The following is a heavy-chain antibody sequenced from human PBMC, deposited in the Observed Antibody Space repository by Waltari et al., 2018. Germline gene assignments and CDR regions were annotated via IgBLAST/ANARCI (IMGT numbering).Heavy chain of an antibody. CDR3: ARLEGSYCSSTSCYDYSYYGMDV. D-gene: IGHD2-2*01. CDR2: ISSSGTAR. V-gene: IGHV3-48*03. CDR1: GFTFRSYE. J-gene: IGHJ6*02. Sequence: EVQLVESGGGLVQPGGSLRLSCAASGFTFRSYEMNWVRQAPGKGLEWVSYISSSGTARYYADSVKGRFTISRDNAKNSLYLQMNSLKAEDTAVYYCARLEGSYCSSTSCYDYSYYGMDVWGQGTTVTVSS.